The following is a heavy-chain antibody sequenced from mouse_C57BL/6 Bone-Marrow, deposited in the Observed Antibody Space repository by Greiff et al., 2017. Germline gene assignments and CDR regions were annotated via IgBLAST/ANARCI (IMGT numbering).Heavy chain of an antibody. Sequence: VRLRQSGPELLKPGASVKISCKASGSAFGSSGLTWGKQSPGKGLEWFGRIYPGDGDTNYNGKFKDEATLTADKSSSTAYMQLSSLTSEDAAVYFCARHYDYWGQGTTLTVSS. CDR2: IYPGDGDT. CDR1: GSAFGSSG. V-gene: IGHV1-82*01. CDR3: ARHYDY. J-gene: IGHJ2*01.